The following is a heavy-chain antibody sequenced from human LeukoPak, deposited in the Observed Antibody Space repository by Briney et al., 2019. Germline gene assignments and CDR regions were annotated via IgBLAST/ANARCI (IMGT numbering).Heavy chain of an antibody. CDR2: ISGSGVTT. CDR1: GFTFSSYA. V-gene: IGHV3-23*01. J-gene: IGHJ6*03. D-gene: IGHD3-10*01. Sequence: GGSLRLSCAASGFTFSSYAMSWVRQAPGKGLEWVSSISGSGVTTYYADSVKGRFTMSRDNSKNMLYLQMNSLRAEDTAVYYCAKSGRDALNYYYYMDVWGKGTTVTISS. CDR3: AKSGRDALNYYYYMDV.